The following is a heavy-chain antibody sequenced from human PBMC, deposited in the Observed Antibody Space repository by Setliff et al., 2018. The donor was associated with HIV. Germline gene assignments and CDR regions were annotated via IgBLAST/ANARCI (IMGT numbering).Heavy chain of an antibody. J-gene: IGHJ4*02. V-gene: IGHV3-74*01. CDR3: ARDFCGSSCSSGYGYFDH. CDR2: VNSDGRST. D-gene: IGHD2-15*01. CDR1: GFTSSSFS. Sequence: PGGSLRLSCAASGFTSSSFSMYWVRQAPGKGLVWVSRVNSDGRSTNYADSVKGRFTMSRDNAKNTLHLEMNSLRADDTAVYYCARDFCGSSCSSGYGYFDHWGQGTLVTVSS.